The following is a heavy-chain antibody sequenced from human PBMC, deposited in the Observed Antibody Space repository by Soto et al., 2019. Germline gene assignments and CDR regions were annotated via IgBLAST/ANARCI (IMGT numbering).Heavy chain of an antibody. Sequence: QVQLVESGGGVVQPGRSLRLSCAASGFIFSSYAMHWVRQAPGKGLEWVAVISYDGSNKYYADSVKGRFTISRDNSKNTLYLQMHSLRADDTAGYYCARTGILHGMDVWGQGTTVTVSS. J-gene: IGHJ6*02. CDR1: GFIFSSYA. CDR3: ARTGILHGMDV. CDR2: ISYDGSNK. D-gene: IGHD2-15*01. V-gene: IGHV3-30-3*01.